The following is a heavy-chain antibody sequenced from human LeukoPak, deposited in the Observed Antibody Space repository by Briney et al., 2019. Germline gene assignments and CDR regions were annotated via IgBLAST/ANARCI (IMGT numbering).Heavy chain of an antibody. CDR2: IYPGGSVP. D-gene: IGHD6-13*01. CDR1: GSSFTSNW. CDR3: ARGIPYSSRWLIRYYFDY. J-gene: IGHJ4*02. V-gene: IGHV5-51*01. Sequence: GESLKISCKGSGSSFTSNWIGWVRQLPGKGLGGSWIIYPGGSVPKYNSSFQGLATSSADKSITPAYLQWSRLKTSDTAMYYCARGIPYSSRWLIRYYFDYWGQGTLVTVSS.